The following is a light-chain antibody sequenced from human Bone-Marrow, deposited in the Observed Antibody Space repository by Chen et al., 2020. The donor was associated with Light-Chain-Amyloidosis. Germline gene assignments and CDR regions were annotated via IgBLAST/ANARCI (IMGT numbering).Light chain of an antibody. V-gene: IGLV2-14*01. CDR1: SSAVGGDNH. CDR3: SSCTITNTLV. J-gene: IGLJ1*01. CDR2: EVT. Sequence: QSALTQPASVSGSPGQSLTISCSGTSSAVGGDNHVSWYQQHPDKAPKLMIYEVTNRPSWVPDRFSGSKSDNTASLTISGLQTEDEADYFCSSCTITNTLVFGSGTRVTVL.